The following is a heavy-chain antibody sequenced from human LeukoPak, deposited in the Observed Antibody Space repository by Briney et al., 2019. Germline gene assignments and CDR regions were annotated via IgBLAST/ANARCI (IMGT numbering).Heavy chain of an antibody. CDR1: SDSISTHS. D-gene: IGHD6-6*01. V-gene: IGHV4-4*07. CDR2: ISPSGNT. J-gene: IGHJ2*01. CDR3: ARRPYWYFDL. Sequence: SETLSLPCSVSSDSISTHSWSWIRQPAGKRLEWIGHISPSGNTNYNPSLKSRVTMSVDTSKNHFSLKLSSVTAADTAVYYCARRPYWYFDLWGRGTLVTVSS.